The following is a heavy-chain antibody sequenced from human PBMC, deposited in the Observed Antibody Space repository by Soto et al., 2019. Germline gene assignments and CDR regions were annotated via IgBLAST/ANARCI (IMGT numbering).Heavy chain of an antibody. V-gene: IGHV4-61*01. Sequence: SETLSLTCTVSGGSVSSGSYYWSWIRQPPGKGLEWIGYIYYSGSTNYNPSLKSRVTISVDTSKNQFSLKLSSVTAADTAVYYCARHAGLRQWLGREFDPWGQGTLVTVSS. CDR3: ARHAGLRQWLGREFDP. J-gene: IGHJ5*02. D-gene: IGHD6-19*01. CDR2: IYYSGST. CDR1: GGSVSSGSYY.